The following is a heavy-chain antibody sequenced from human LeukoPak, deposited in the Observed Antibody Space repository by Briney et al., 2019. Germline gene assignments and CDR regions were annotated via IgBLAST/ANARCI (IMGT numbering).Heavy chain of an antibody. J-gene: IGHJ4*02. CDR3: ARGGNYYDSSGYFRASADY. CDR2: IIPILGIA. D-gene: IGHD3-22*01. V-gene: IGHV1-69*04. Sequence: ASVKVSCKASGGTFSSYAISWVRQAPGQGLEWMGRIIPILGIANYAQKFQGRVTITTDESTSTAYMELSSLRSEDTAVYYCARGGNYYDSSGYFRASADYWGQGTLVTVSS. CDR1: GGTFSSYA.